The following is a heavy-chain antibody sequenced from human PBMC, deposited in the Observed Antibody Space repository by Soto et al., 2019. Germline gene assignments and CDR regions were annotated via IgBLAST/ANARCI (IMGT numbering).Heavy chain of an antibody. V-gene: IGHV3-23*01. D-gene: IGHD6-19*01. CDR3: AKDISPTSGCLNY. J-gene: IGHJ4*02. CDR1: GFTFAGYST. Sequence: GGSLRLSCAASGFTFAGYSTMSWVRQAPGKGLEWVSSISGSGGSTYYADSVKGRFTISRDNSKNTLYLQMNALRAEDTALYYCAKDISPTSGCLNYWGQGTLVTVSS. CDR2: ISGSGGST.